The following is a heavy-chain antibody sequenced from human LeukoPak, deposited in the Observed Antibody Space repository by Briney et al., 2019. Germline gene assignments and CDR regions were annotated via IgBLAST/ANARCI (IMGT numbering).Heavy chain of an antibody. V-gene: IGHV5-51*01. CDR2: IYPGDSDT. CDR3: ARADYGDYVKLRYFDL. J-gene: IGHJ2*01. D-gene: IGHD4-17*01. CDR1: GYSFSNYW. Sequence: GESLKISCQGSGYSFSNYWIGWVRQMPGKGLDWMGIIYPGDSDTRYSPSFQGQVTISADKSISTAYLQWSSLRASDTAMYHCARADYGDYVKLRYFDLWGRGTLVTVSS.